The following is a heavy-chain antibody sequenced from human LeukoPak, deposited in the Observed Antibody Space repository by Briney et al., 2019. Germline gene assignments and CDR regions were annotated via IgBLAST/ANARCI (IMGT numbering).Heavy chain of an antibody. Sequence: RSSETLSLTCTVSGGSISTYYWSWIRQPPGKGLEWIGYIYYSGSANYNPSLKSRVTISVDTSKNQFSLKLSSATAADTAVYYCARSYGSGNYFDYWGQGTLVTVSS. CDR2: IYYSGSA. CDR3: ARSYGSGNYFDY. V-gene: IGHV4-59*01. J-gene: IGHJ4*02. CDR1: GGSISTYY. D-gene: IGHD3-10*01.